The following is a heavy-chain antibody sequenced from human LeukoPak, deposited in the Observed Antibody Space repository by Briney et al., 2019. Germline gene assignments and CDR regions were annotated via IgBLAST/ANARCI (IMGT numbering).Heavy chain of an antibody. CDR2: ISYDGSNK. Sequence: PGGSLRLSCAASGFTFSSYAMHWVRQAPGKGLEWVAVISYDGSNKYYADSVKGRFTISRDNSKNTLYLQMNSLRAEDTAVYYCASALSYQLTLDAFDIWGQGTMVTVSS. CDR1: GFTFSSYA. V-gene: IGHV3-30-3*01. J-gene: IGHJ3*02. D-gene: IGHD2-2*01. CDR3: ASALSYQLTLDAFDI.